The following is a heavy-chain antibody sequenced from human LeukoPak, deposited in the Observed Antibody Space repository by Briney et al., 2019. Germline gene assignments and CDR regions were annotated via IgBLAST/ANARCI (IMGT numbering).Heavy chain of an antibody. D-gene: IGHD3-22*01. Sequence: PSETLSLTCTVSGGSISSSNYYWGWIRQPPGKGLEWIGEINHSGSTNYNPSLKSRVTISVDTSKNQFSLKLSSVTAADTAVYYCARGDYYDSSGYYVDYWGQGTLVTVSS. CDR3: ARGDYYDSSGYYVDY. CDR2: INHSGST. J-gene: IGHJ4*02. V-gene: IGHV4-39*07. CDR1: GGSISSSNYY.